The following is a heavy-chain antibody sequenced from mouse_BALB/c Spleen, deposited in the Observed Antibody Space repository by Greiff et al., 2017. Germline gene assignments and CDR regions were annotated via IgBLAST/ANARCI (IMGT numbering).Heavy chain of an antibody. Sequence: EVKLMESGGGLVKPGGSLKLSCAASGFTFSDYYMYWVRQTPEKRLEWVATISDGGSYTYYPDSVKGRFTISRDNAKNNLYLQMSSLKSEDTAMYYCARGDDYAMDYWGQGTSVTVSS. CDR3: ARGDDYAMDY. CDR1: GFTFSDYY. V-gene: IGHV5-4*02. CDR2: ISDGGSYT. J-gene: IGHJ4*01.